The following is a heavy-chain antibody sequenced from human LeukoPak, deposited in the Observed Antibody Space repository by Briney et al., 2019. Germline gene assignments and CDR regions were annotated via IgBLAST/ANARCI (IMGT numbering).Heavy chain of an antibody. CDR1: GGSISSSSHY. V-gene: IGHV4-39*07. D-gene: IGHD5-18*01. J-gene: IGHJ4*02. Sequence: PSETLSLTCTVSGGSISSSSHYWGWIRQPPGKGLEWIGSIYYSGSTYYNPSLKSRVTISVDTSKNQFSLKLSSVTAADTAVYYCARDTAMVPFDYWGQGTLVTVSS. CDR3: ARDTAMVPFDY. CDR2: IYYSGST.